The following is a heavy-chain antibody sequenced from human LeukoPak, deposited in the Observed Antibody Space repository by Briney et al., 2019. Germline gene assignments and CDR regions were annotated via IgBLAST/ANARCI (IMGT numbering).Heavy chain of an antibody. J-gene: IGHJ3*02. Sequence: GASVKVSCKASGYTFTGYYMHWVRQAPGQGLEWMGWINPNSGGTNYAQKFQGRVTMTRDTSISTAYMELSRLRSDDTAVYYCALSRHYDSSGYYGAFDIWGQGTMVSVS. D-gene: IGHD3-22*01. CDR2: INPNSGGT. CDR3: ALSRHYDSSGYYGAFDI. CDR1: GYTFTGYY. V-gene: IGHV1-2*02.